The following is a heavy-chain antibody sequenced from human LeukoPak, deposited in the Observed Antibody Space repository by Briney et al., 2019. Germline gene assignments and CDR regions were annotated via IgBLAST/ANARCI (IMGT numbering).Heavy chain of an antibody. CDR3: AKGGAVTGTGTFDY. J-gene: IGHJ4*02. D-gene: IGHD1-14*01. CDR1: GFTFSNYA. Sequence: GGSLRLSCAASGFTFSNYAISWVRQAPGKGLEWVSAISGSRVNTYYADSVKGRFTISRDNSKNTLFLQMNSLRAEDTAVYYCAKGGAVTGTGTFDYWGRGTLVTVSS. V-gene: IGHV3-23*01. CDR2: ISGSRVNT.